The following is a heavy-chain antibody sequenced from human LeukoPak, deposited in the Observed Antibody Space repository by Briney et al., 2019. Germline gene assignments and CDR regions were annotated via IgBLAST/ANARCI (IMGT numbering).Heavy chain of an antibody. J-gene: IGHJ4*02. Sequence: GASVKVSCKGSGYTFTSYGMHWVRQAPGQRLGWMGWINAGNGNTKYSQKFQGRVTITRDTSASTAYIELSSLRSEDTAVYYCARAYRYCSSTSCYSFDYWGQGTLVTVSS. CDR2: INAGNGNT. V-gene: IGHV1-3*01. CDR1: GYTFTSYG. CDR3: ARAYRYCSSTSCYSFDY. D-gene: IGHD2-2*01.